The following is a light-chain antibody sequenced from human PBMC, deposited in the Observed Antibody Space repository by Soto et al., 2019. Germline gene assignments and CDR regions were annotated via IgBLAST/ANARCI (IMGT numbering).Light chain of an antibody. J-gene: IGKJ1*01. Sequence: DIVMTQSPLSLPVTPGEPGSISCRSSQSLLHSNGYNYLDWYLQKPGQSPQLLIYLGSNRASGVPDRFSGSGSGTDFTLKISRVEADDVGVYYCMQPLQSWTFGQGTKVDIK. V-gene: IGKV2-28*01. CDR3: MQPLQSWT. CDR1: QSLLHSNGYNY. CDR2: LGS.